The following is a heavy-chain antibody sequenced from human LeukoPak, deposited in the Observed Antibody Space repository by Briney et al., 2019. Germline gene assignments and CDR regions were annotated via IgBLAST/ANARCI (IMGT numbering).Heavy chain of an antibody. CDR1: GGSISSGSYY. CDR2: IYTSGST. Sequence: PSETLSLTCTVSGGSISSGSYYWSWIRQPAGKGLEWIGRIYTSGSTNYNPSLKSRVTISVDTSKNQFSLKLSSVTAADTAVYYCARGYSSSPYYYYYMDVWGKGTTVTVSS. V-gene: IGHV4-61*02. J-gene: IGHJ6*03. D-gene: IGHD6-6*01. CDR3: ARGYSSSPYYYYYMDV.